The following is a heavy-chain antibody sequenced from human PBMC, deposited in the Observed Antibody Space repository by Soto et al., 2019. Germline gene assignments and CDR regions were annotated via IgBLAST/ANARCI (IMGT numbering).Heavy chain of an antibody. CDR1: GFTFSSYW. CDR3: ARVLRYFDWSPTMGYYYYGMDV. D-gene: IGHD3-9*01. CDR2: IKQDGSEK. Sequence: GGSLRLSCAASGFTFSSYWMSWVRQAPGKGLEWVANIKQDGSEKYYVDSVKGRFTISRDNAKNSLYLQMNSLRAEDTAVYYCARVLRYFDWSPTMGYYYYGMDVWGQGTTVTVS. V-gene: IGHV3-7*05. J-gene: IGHJ6*02.